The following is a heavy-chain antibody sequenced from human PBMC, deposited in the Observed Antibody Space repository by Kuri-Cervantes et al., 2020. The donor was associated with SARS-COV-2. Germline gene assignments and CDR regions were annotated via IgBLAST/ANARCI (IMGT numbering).Heavy chain of an antibody. D-gene: IGHD4-17*01. CDR3: ARVNSNDDYGDYVLDY. CDR2: LSAYNGST. CDR1: GYTFTSYG. V-gene: IGHV1-18*04. J-gene: IGHJ4*02. Sequence: ASVKVSCKASGYTFTSYGISWVRQAPGQGLEWMGWLSAYNGSTNYAQKLRGRVTMTTETSTSTAYMELRSLRSDDTAVYYCARVNSNDDYGDYVLDYWGQGTLVTVSS.